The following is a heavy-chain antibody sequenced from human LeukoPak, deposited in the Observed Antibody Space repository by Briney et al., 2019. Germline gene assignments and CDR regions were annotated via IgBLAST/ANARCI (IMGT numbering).Heavy chain of an antibody. CDR3: ARDYDFWGNNWFDP. D-gene: IGHD3/OR15-3a*01. V-gene: IGHV3-33*01. J-gene: IGHJ5*02. CDR2: IWYDGSNK. Sequence: GGSLRLSCAASGFTFSSYGMRWVRQAPGKGLEWVAVIWYDGSNKYYADSVKGRFTISRDNSKNTLYLQMSSLRAEDTAVYYCARDYDFWGNNWFDPWGQGTLVTVSS. CDR1: GFTFSSYG.